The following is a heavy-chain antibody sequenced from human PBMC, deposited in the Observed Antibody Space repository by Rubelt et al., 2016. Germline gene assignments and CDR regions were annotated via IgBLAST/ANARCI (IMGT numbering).Heavy chain of an antibody. J-gene: IGHJ4*02. CDR3: ARVDGSHSY. D-gene: IGHD2-15*01. Sequence: SCTGSGFTFSNYWMSWVRQAAGTGLEWVSYISSGGGTIYYADSVKGRFTISRDNAKNSLYLQMNGLRDEDTAVYYCARVDGSHSYWGRGTLVTVSS. V-gene: IGHV3-48*02. CDR2: ISSGGGTI. CDR1: GFTFSNYW.